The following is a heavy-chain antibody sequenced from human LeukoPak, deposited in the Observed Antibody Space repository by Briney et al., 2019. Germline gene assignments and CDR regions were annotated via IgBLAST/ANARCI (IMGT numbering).Heavy chain of an antibody. CDR3: AKDLGVPSYGDYGIDY. Sequence: GGSLRLSCAASGFTFSDYAMHWVRQAPGKGLEWVAVISKDGSDKYYPGSVRGRFTISRDNSKNTLYLQMNSLRAEDTAVYYCAKDLGVPSYGDYGIDYWGQGTLVTVSS. D-gene: IGHD4-17*01. CDR2: ISKDGSDK. J-gene: IGHJ4*02. V-gene: IGHV3-30-3*01. CDR1: GFTFSDYA.